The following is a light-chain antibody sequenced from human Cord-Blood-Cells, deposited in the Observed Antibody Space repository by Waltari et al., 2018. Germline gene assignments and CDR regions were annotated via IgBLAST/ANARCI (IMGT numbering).Light chain of an antibody. CDR3: QQYDNLPFT. Sequence: DIQMTQSPSSLSVSVGARVTITCQASQDISNYLNWYQQKPGKAPKLLIYDASNLETGVPSRFSGSGSGTDFTFTISSLQPEDIATYYCQQYDNLPFTFGPGTKVDIK. CDR2: DAS. V-gene: IGKV1-33*01. CDR1: QDISNY. J-gene: IGKJ3*01.